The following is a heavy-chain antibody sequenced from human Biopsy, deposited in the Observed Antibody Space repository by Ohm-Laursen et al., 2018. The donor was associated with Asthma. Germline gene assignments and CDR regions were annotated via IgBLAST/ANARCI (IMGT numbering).Heavy chain of an antibody. CDR2: INSVFGTT. D-gene: IGHD2-2*01. CDR3: ARKAGSCISRTCYSLDF. V-gene: IGHV1-69*13. Sequence: SVKVSCKSLGGTFNTYVIGWVRQAPGQGLEWMGGINSVFGTTNYPQKFQDRVTITADDSTSTVYMELSSLRSEDTAVYYCARKAGSCISRTCYSLDFWGQGTLVTVSS. CDR1: GGTFNTYV. J-gene: IGHJ4*02.